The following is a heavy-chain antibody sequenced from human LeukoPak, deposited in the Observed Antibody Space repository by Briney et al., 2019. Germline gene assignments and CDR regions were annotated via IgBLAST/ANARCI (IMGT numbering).Heavy chain of an antibody. Sequence: ASVKVSCKASGYXFTGYYMHWVRQAPGQGLEWMGWINPNSGGTNYAQKFQGRVTMTRDTSISTAYMELSRLRSDDTAVYYCARGMGYCSGGSCFGLDYWGQGTLVTVSS. CDR3: ARGMGYCSGGSCFGLDY. CDR2: INPNSGGT. CDR1: GYXFTGYY. D-gene: IGHD2-15*01. J-gene: IGHJ4*02. V-gene: IGHV1-2*02.